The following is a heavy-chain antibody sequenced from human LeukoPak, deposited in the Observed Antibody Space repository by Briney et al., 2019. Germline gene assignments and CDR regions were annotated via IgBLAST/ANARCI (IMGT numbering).Heavy chain of an antibody. D-gene: IGHD6-13*01. V-gene: IGHV3-21*01. CDR1: GFTFSSYA. J-gene: IGHJ4*02. CDR3: ARQSSGIAATDKIDY. CDR2: FTSMSRTI. Sequence: GGSLRLSCAASGFTFSSYAMTWVRQAPGKGLEWVSSFTSMSRTIYYADSVKGRFTISRDDAKKSLCLQMNSLRVEDTAIYYCARQSSGIAATDKIDYWGQGTLVTVSS.